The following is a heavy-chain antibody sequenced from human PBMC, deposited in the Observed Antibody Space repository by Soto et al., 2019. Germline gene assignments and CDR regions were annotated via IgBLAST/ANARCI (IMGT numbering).Heavy chain of an antibody. Sequence: LSLTCTVSGDSIISSDFYWGWVRQPPGKGLEWIGSIFYLGSSYYNPSLKSRVTMSVATSKNQFSLRLRSVTAADTALYFCARHSLALRKNNWFDPWGQGIMVTVSS. V-gene: IGHV4-39*01. CDR3: ARHSLALRKNNWFDP. D-gene: IGHD3-3*02. CDR1: GDSIISSDFY. CDR2: IFYLGSS. J-gene: IGHJ5*02.